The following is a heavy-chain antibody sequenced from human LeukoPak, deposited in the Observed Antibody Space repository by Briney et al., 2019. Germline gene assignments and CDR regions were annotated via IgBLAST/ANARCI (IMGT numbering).Heavy chain of an antibody. Sequence: SETLSLTCTVSGGSISSYYWSWIRQPPGKGLEWIGYIYYSGSTNYNPSLKSRVTISVDTSKNQFSLKLSSVTAADTAVYYCARVQAYGGKGYFDYWGQGTPATVSS. CDR3: ARVQAYGGKGYFDY. J-gene: IGHJ4*02. CDR2: IYYSGST. CDR1: GGSISSYY. V-gene: IGHV4-59*01. D-gene: IGHD4-23*01.